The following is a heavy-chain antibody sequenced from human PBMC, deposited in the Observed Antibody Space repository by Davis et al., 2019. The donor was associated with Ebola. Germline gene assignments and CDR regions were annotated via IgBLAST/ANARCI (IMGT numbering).Heavy chain of an antibody. J-gene: IGHJ4*02. V-gene: IGHV3-72*01. CDR2: IRNKAKRYTT. Sequence: PGGSLRLSCVVSGFSFDNSWMTWVRQAPGKGLEWVGRIRNKAKRYTTEYAASVKGRFTVSRDDSKNSLYLQMNSLKTEDTAVYYCARASDGGSGHFTFDYWGQGALVTVSS. CDR1: GFSFDNSW. CDR3: ARASDGGSGHFTFDY. D-gene: IGHD2/OR15-2a*01.